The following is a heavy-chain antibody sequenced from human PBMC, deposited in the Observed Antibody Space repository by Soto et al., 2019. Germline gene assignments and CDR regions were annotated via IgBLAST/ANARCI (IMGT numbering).Heavy chain of an antibody. CDR1: GFTFSSYG. CDR2: ISYDGSKK. D-gene: IGHD3-22*01. Sequence: QVQLVESGGGVVKPGRSLRLSCAASGFTFSSYGMHWVRQAPGKGLEWVAGISYDGSKKDSADSVKGRFTISRDNSKNTRYLHMNSLRAEDTGVYTCAKDADRYDSRGAGWDYWGQGTLVTVSS. CDR3: AKDADRYDSRGAGWDY. V-gene: IGHV3-30*18. J-gene: IGHJ4*02.